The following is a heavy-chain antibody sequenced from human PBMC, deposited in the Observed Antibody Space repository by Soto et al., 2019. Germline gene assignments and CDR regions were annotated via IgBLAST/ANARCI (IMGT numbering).Heavy chain of an antibody. CDR3: VRGGIAGNWFDP. V-gene: IGHV4-31*03. D-gene: IGHD6-13*01. J-gene: IGHJ5*02. CDR2: IFHSGST. CDR1: GGSITSGGFY. Sequence: SETLSLTCSVSGGSITSGGFYWSWVRQHPEKGLEWIAYIFHSGSTDYNPSLKSRIIISADTSKNQLSLKMTSVTAADTAVYYCVRGGIAGNWFDPWGQGTLVT.